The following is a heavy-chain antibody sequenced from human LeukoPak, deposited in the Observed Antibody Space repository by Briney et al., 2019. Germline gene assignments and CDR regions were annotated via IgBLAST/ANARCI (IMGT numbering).Heavy chain of an antibody. CDR1: GYTFTGYY. J-gene: IGHJ4*02. CDR2: VSTNDGNT. CDR3: TRAPPGMTMMTDY. Sequence: ASVKVPCKASGYTFTGYYMHWVRQAPGRGLEWMGWVSTNDGNTVYAQRLQGRVTMTTDTSTSVAYMELRSLTSDDTAVYYCTRAPPGMTMMTDYWGQGTLVTVSS. V-gene: IGHV1-18*04. D-gene: IGHD3-22*01.